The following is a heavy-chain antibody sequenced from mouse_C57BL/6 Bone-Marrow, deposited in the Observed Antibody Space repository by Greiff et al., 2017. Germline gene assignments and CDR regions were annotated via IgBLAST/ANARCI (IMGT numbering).Heavy chain of an antibody. V-gene: IGHV15-2*01. J-gene: IGHJ3*01. CDR1: DSEVFPIAY. D-gene: IGHD1-1*01. Sequence: VQLQQSGSELRSPGSSVKLSCKDFDSEVFPIAYMSWVRQKPGHGFEWIGGILPSIGRTIYGEKFEDKATLDADSLSNTAYLELNSLTSEDSAIYYCARLWYYGGAYWGQGTLVTVSA. CDR2: ILPSIGRT. CDR3: ARLWYYGGAY.